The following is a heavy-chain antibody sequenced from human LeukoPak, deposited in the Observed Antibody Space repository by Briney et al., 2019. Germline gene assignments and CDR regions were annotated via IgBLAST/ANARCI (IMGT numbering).Heavy chain of an antibody. D-gene: IGHD4-23*01. J-gene: IGHJ3*02. CDR2: INHSGST. V-gene: IGHV4-34*01. Sequence: SETLSLTCAVSGYSISSGYYWSWIRQPPGKGLEWIGEINHSGSTNYNPSLKSRVTISVDTSKNQFSLKLSSVTAADTAVYYCARGNGGNCDAFDIWGQGTMVTVSS. CDR1: GYSISSGYY. CDR3: ARGNGGNCDAFDI.